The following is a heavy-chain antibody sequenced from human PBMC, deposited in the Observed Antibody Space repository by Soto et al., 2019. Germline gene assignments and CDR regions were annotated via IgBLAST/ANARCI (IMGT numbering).Heavy chain of an antibody. CDR3: ARSLTVTRFDQ. V-gene: IGHV4-59*01. J-gene: IGHJ4*02. D-gene: IGHD4-17*01. CDR1: GGSMSNNY. CDR2: VFYTGST. Sequence: QVHLQESGPGLVKPSETLSLFCNVSGGSMSNNYWTWIRQAPGKGLEWIGYVFYTGSTNYNPSLKSRVSISVDTSKTYFSLRLNSVTAADTAVYYCARSLTVTRFDQWGQGTRVTVS.